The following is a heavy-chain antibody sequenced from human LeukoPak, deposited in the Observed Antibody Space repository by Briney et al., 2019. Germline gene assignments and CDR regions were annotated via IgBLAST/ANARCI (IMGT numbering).Heavy chain of an antibody. CDR3: ASRRQWLDY. CDR1: GFTFSTYA. D-gene: IGHD6-19*01. CDR2: ISNRDTT. J-gene: IGHJ4*02. V-gene: IGHV3-23*01. Sequence: GGSLRLSCAASGFTFSTYAMTWVRQPPGKGLEWVSSISNRDTTYYADSVKGRFTISRDNSNNTLYLQMTSLRADDTAAYYCASRRQWLDYWGQGTLVTVSS.